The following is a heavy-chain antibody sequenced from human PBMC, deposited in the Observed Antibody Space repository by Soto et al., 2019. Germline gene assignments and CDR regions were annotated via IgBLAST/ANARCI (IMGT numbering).Heavy chain of an antibody. CDR3: ARGGDSGSSRPFDY. V-gene: IGHV4-34*01. Sequence: SETLSLTCAVYGGSFSGYYWSWIRQPPGKGLEWIGEINHSGSTNYNPSLKSRVTISVDTSKNQFSLKLSSVTAADTAVYYCARGGDSGSSRPFDYWGQGTLGTVSS. CDR1: GGSFSGYY. J-gene: IGHJ4*02. CDR2: INHSGST. D-gene: IGHD6-6*01.